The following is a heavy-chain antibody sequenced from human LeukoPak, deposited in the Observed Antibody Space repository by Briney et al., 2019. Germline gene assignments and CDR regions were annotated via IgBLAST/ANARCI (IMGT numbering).Heavy chain of an antibody. D-gene: IGHD6-13*01. CDR1: GYTLTELS. Sequence: ASVKVSCKVSGYTLTELSMHWVRQAPGKGLEWMGGFDPEDGETIYARKFQGRVTMTEDTSTDTAYMELSSLRSEDTAVYYCATVSQLVWDAFDIWGQGTMVTVSS. CDR2: FDPEDGET. J-gene: IGHJ3*02. CDR3: ATVSQLVWDAFDI. V-gene: IGHV1-24*01.